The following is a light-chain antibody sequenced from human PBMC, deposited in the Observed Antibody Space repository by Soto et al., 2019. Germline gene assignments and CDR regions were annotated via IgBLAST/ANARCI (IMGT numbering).Light chain of an antibody. Sequence: IVLTQSPATLSFSPWEIATLSCRASQSVSNYLAWYQQKPGQAPRLLIYDASNRATGIPARFSGSGSGTDFTLTISSLEPEDFAVYYCQQRSNWLALTFGGGTKVDIK. CDR2: DAS. V-gene: IGKV3-11*01. CDR1: QSVSNY. CDR3: QQRSNWLALT. J-gene: IGKJ4*01.